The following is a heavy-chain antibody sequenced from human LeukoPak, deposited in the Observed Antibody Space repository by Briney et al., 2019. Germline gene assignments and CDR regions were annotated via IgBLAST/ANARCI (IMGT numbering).Heavy chain of an antibody. J-gene: IGHJ4*02. CDR1: GFIFSSYG. D-gene: IGHD3-10*01. V-gene: IGHV3-30*18. Sequence: GGSLRLSCAASGFIFSSYGMHWVRQAPGKGLEWVAVISYDGSNKYYADSVKGRFTISRDNSKNTLYLQMSSLRAEDTAVYYCAKDSGPLEYYFDYWGQGTLVTVSS. CDR3: AKDSGPLEYYFDY. CDR2: ISYDGSNK.